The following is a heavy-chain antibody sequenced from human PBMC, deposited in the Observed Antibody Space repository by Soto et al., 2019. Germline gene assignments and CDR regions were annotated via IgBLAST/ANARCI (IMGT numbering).Heavy chain of an antibody. J-gene: IGHJ6*02. V-gene: IGHV4-34*01. CDR2: INHSGST. Sequence: SETLSLTCAVYGGSFIGYYWSWIRQPPGKGLEWIGEINHSGSTNYNPSLKSRVTISVDTSKNQFSLKLSSVTAADTAVYYCARGPKGIAVAGYYYYYGMDVWGQGTTVTSP. D-gene: IGHD6-19*01. CDR1: GGSFIGYY. CDR3: ARGPKGIAVAGYYYYYGMDV.